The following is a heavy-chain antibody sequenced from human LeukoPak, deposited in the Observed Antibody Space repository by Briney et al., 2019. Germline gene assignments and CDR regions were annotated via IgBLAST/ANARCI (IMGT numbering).Heavy chain of an antibody. Sequence: GGSLRLSCAASGLTFSIYWMHWVRPAPGKGLVWVSRINSDGTTSYADSVKGRFTISRDNAKNTLYLQMNSLRAEDTAVHYCARDGSLPDYWGQGTLVTVSS. CDR1: GLTFSIYW. CDR2: INSDGTT. CDR3: ARDGSLPDY. V-gene: IGHV3-74*01. J-gene: IGHJ4*02.